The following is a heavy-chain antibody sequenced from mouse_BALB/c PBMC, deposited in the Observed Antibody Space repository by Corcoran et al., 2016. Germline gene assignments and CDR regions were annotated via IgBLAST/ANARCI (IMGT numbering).Heavy chain of an antibody. CDR2: IDPENGNT. D-gene: IGHD2-4*01. CDR1: GFNIKDYY. J-gene: IGHJ3*01. Sequence: EVQLQQSGAELVRPGALVKLSCKASGFNIKDYYMHWVKQRPEQGLEWIGWIDPENGNTIYDPKFQGKARITADTASNTAYLQLSSLTSDDTAVYYCASIYYDYAWFAYWGQGTLVTVSA. V-gene: IGHV14-1*02. CDR3: ASIYYDYAWFAY.